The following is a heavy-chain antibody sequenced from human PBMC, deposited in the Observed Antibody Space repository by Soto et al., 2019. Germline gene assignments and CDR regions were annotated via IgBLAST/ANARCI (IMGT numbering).Heavy chain of an antibody. CDR1: GFNFSSAW. CDR3: TTDAWDIVVVPAANFDY. J-gene: IGHJ4*02. Sequence: GSLTLTCAASGFNFSSAWMNWVRQAPGKGLEWVGRIKSKTDGGTTDYAAPVKGRFTISRDDSKNTLYLQMNSLKTEDTAVYYCTTDAWDIVVVPAANFDYWGQGTLVTVSS. D-gene: IGHD2-2*01. V-gene: IGHV3-15*07. CDR2: IKSKTDGGTT.